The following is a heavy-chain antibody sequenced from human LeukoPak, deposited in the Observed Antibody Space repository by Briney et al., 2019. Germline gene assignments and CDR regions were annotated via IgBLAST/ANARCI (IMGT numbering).Heavy chain of an antibody. CDR2: IYHSGST. V-gene: IGHV4-30-2*01. J-gene: IGHJ3*02. D-gene: IGHD3-3*01. Sequence: NLSETLSLTCTVSGGSISSGGYYWSWIRQPPGKGLEWIGYIYHSGSTYYNPSLKSRVTISVDRSKNQFSLKLSSVTAADTAVYYCARAFTDGVREDAFDIWGQGTMVTVSS. CDR3: ARAFTDGVREDAFDI. CDR1: GGSISSGGYY.